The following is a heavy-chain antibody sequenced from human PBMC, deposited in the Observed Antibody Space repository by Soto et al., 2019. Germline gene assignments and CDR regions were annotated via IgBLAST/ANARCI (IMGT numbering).Heavy chain of an antibody. CDR1: GGSISSGDYY. J-gene: IGHJ4*02. V-gene: IGHV4-30-4*01. CDR2: IYYSGST. D-gene: IGHD3-16*01. CDR3: DREPGEWGGLDY. Sequence: QVQLQESGPGLVKPSQTLSLTCTVSGGSISSGDYYWSWIRQPPGKGLEWIGYIYYSGSTYYNPSIQSRVTRLVDTSESQFSRMRSSVTGADTAVYYCDREPGEWGGLDYGGQGTVVTVSS.